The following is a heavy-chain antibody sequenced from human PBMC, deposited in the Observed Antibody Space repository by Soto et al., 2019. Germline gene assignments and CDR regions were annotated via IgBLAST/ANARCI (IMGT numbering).Heavy chain of an antibody. V-gene: IGHV4-59*01. Sequence: PSETLSLTCTVSGGSISGYYWSWFRQTPGKGSEWIGYIYSSGSTNYNASLKSRLTISIDTSKNQFALQLKSVTAADTAVYFCARYSSESSDYYLQDYWGQGTLVT. CDR1: GGSISGYY. J-gene: IGHJ4*02. CDR3: ARYSSESSDYYLQDY. CDR2: IYSSGST. D-gene: IGHD3-22*01.